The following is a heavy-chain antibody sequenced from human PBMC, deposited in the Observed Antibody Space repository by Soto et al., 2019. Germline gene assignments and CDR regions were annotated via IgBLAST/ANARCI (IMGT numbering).Heavy chain of an antibody. J-gene: IGHJ5*02. V-gene: IGHV3-23*01. CDR3: AKDGNPIPYLTGYYRLGWFDP. D-gene: IGHD3-9*01. Sequence: PGGSLRLSCAASGFTFSSYAMSWVRQAPGKGLEWVSAISGSGGSTYYADSVKDRFTISRDNSKNTLYLQMNSLRAEDTAVYYCAKDGNPIPYLTGYYRLGWFDPWGQGTLVTVSS. CDR1: GFTFSSYA. CDR2: ISGSGGST.